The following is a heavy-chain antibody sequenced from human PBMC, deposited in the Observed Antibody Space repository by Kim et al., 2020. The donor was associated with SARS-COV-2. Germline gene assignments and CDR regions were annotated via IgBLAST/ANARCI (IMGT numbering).Heavy chain of an antibody. V-gene: IGHV3-33*01. CDR3: ARGRGYSAY. D-gene: IGHD5-12*01. CDR1: GFTFSTYG. CDR2: IWNDGSNK. Sequence: GGSLRLSCAASGFTFSTYGMHWVRQAPGKGLEWVAVIWNDGSNKYYADSVKGRFTISRDNSKNTLYLQMNSLRADDTAVYFCARGRGYSAYWGQGTLVTVSS. J-gene: IGHJ4*02.